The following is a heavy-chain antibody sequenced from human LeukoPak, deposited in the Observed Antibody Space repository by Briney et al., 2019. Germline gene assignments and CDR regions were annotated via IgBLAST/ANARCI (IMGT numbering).Heavy chain of an antibody. CDR3: ARRSCSTTSCYVFGWFDP. J-gene: IGHJ5*02. Sequence: GESLKISCKGSGYRFTSYWIGWVRQMPGKGLERMGIIYPGDSDTRYSPSFQGQVTISVDKSISTAYLQWSSLRASDTAMYYCARRSCSTTSCYVFGWFDPWGQGTLVTVSS. CDR1: GYRFTSYW. CDR2: IYPGDSDT. V-gene: IGHV5-51*01. D-gene: IGHD2-2*01.